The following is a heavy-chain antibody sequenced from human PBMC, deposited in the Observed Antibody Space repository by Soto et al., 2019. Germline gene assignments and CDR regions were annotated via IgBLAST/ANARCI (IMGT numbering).Heavy chain of an antibody. Sequence: SETLSLTCTVSGGSISSSSYYWGWIRQPPGKGLEWIGSIYYSGSTYYNPSLKSRVTISVDTSKNQFSLKLSSVTAADTAVYYCARHRGYYAILTGYSTELNFDYWGQGTLVTVSS. V-gene: IGHV4-39*01. CDR3: ARHRGYYAILTGYSTELNFDY. CDR1: GGSISSSSYY. CDR2: IYYSGST. D-gene: IGHD3-9*01. J-gene: IGHJ4*02.